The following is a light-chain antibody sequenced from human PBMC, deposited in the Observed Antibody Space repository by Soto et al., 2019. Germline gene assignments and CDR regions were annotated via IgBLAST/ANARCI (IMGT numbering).Light chain of an antibody. V-gene: IGKV1-33*01. CDR2: DTS. J-gene: IGKJ4*01. CDR1: QDINNF. CDR3: QQYENLPPT. Sequence: DIRMTQSPSSLSASVGDRITITCQASQDINNFLNWYQQKPGKAPRLLIYDTSNVEGGVPSRFSGTGSGTDFPSTISSLQPEDIATYYCQQYENLPPTFGGGTKVEIK.